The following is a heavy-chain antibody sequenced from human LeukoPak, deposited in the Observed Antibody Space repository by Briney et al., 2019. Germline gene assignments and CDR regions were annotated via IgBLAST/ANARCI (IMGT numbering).Heavy chain of an antibody. J-gene: IGHJ6*03. V-gene: IGHV1-2*06. Sequence: GASVKVSCKASGYTFTGYYMHWVRQAPGQGLEWMGRINPNSGGTNYAQKFQGRVTMTRDTSISTAYMELSRLRSDDTAVYYCASGIAAAGMSYYYMDVWGKGTTVTVSS. D-gene: IGHD6-13*01. CDR1: GYTFTGYY. CDR2: INPNSGGT. CDR3: ASGIAAAGMSYYYMDV.